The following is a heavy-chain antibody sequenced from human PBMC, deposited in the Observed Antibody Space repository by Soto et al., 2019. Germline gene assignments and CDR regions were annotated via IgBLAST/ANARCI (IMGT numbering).Heavy chain of an antibody. CDR1: GYTFTGYS. CDR3: ASGYSSSSTSLLDF. V-gene: IGHV1-2*02. Sequence: GASVKVSCNASGYTFTGYSMNWVRQAPGQGLEWMGWINPHSGGTNYAQKFQGRVGMTRDTSISTAYMEVSRLRSDDTAVYYCASGYSSSSTSLLDFWGQGTPVTVSS. J-gene: IGHJ4*02. CDR2: INPHSGGT. D-gene: IGHD6-6*01.